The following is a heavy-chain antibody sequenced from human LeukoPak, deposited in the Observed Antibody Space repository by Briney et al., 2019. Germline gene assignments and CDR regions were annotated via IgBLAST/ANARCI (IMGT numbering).Heavy chain of an antibody. CDR2: IIPIFGTA. J-gene: IGHJ5*02. CDR3: ARVGCSGGSCYSNWFDP. CDR1: GGTFSSYA. V-gene: IGHV1-69*13. D-gene: IGHD2-15*01. Sequence: SVKVSCXASGGTFSSYAISWVRQAPGQGLEWMGGIIPIFGTANYAQKFQGRVTITADESTSTAYMELSSLRSEDTAVYYCARVGCSGGSCYSNWFDPWGRGTLVTVSS.